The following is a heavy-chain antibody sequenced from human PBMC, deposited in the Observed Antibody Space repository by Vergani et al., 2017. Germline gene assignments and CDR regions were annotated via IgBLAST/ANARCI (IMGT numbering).Heavy chain of an antibody. CDR3: ARGGYCTNGVCYTDYYYYYMDV. Sequence: QVQLVESGGGVVQPGGSLRLSCAASGFTFSSYGMHWVRQAPGKGLEWVAVIWYDGSNKYYADSVKGRFTISRDNSKNTLYLQMNSLRAEDTAVYYCARGGYCTNGVCYTDYYYYYMDVWGKGP. D-gene: IGHD2-8*01. CDR2: IWYDGSNK. V-gene: IGHV3-33*01. J-gene: IGHJ6*03. CDR1: GFTFSSYG.